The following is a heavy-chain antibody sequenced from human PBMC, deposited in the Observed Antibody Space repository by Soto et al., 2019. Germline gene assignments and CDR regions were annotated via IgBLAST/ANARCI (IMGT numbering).Heavy chain of an antibody. D-gene: IGHD6-19*01. J-gene: IGHJ5*02. CDR2: IYYSGST. CDR1: GGSISSYY. CDR3: ARQAPHSSGWFWFDP. V-gene: IGHV4-59*08. Sequence: SETLSLTCTVSGGSISSYYWSWIRQPPGKGLEWIGYIYYSGSTSYNPSLRSRVTISVDTSKNQFSLKLSSVTAADTAVYYCARQAPHSSGWFWFDPWGQGTLVTSP.